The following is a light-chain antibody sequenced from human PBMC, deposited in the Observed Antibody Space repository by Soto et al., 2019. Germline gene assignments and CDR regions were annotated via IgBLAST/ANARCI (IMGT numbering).Light chain of an antibody. CDR1: QNIDNY. CDR2: AAS. J-gene: IGKJ5*01. CDR3: QQSYSAPPIT. V-gene: IGKV1-39*01. Sequence: DIQMTQSPSSLSASLGDTVTISCRASQNIDNYLHWYQQTPGKAPKVLLYAASVLKAGVPSRFSGSGYGTEVTLTISNLQPEDFSFYYCQQSYSAPPITFCQGTRLDIK.